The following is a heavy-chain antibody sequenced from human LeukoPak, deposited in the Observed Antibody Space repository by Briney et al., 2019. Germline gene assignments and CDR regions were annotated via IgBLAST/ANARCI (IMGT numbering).Heavy chain of an antibody. CDR1: GFTFSSYA. J-gene: IGHJ4*02. CDR3: AKKVLSGPYYYGSGSYFDY. D-gene: IGHD3-10*01. V-gene: IGHV3-23*01. Sequence: PGGSLRLSCAASGFTFSSYAMSWVRQAPGKGLEWVSAISGSGGSTYYADSVKGRFTISRDNSKNTLYLQMNSLRAEDTAVCYCAKKVLSGPYYYGSGSYFDYWGQGTLVTVSS. CDR2: ISGSGGST.